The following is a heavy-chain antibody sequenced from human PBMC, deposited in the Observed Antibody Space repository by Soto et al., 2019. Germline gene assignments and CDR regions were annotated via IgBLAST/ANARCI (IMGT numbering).Heavy chain of an antibody. V-gene: IGHV2-26*01. CDR1: GFSLSNARMG. CDR2: IFSNDEK. J-gene: IGHJ4*02. CDR3: ARIRVTAVAAPYYFDY. Sequence: QVTLKESGPVLVKPTETLTLTCTVSGFSLSNARMGVSWIRQPPGKALEWLAHIFSNDEKSYSTSLKSRLTISXXTXKXXVVLTMTNMDPVDTATYYCARIRVTAVAAPYYFDYWGQGTLVTVSS. D-gene: IGHD6-19*01.